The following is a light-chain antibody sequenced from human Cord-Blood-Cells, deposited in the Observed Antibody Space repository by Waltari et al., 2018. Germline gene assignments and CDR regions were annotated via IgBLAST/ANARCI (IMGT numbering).Light chain of an antibody. Sequence: QSALTQPASVSGSPGQSITISCTGTSSDVGSYNLFSWYQQHPGKAPKLMIYEGSKRPSGVSNRFSGSKSGNTASRTISGLRAEDEADYYCCSYAGSSTYVFGTGTKVTVL. CDR1: SSDVGSYNL. V-gene: IGLV2-23*01. CDR2: EGS. CDR3: CSYAGSSTYV. J-gene: IGLJ1*01.